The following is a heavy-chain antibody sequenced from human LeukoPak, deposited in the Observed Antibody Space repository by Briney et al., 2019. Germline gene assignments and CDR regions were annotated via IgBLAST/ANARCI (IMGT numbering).Heavy chain of an antibody. Sequence: SETLSLTCAVYGGSFSGYYWSWIRQPPGKGLEWIGEINHSGSTNYNPSLKSRVTISVDTSKNQFSLKLSSVTAADTAVYYCARRRRTTMIVVGHFDYWGQGTLVTVSS. J-gene: IGHJ4*02. CDR2: INHSGST. D-gene: IGHD3-22*01. CDR3: ARRRRTTMIVVGHFDY. CDR1: GGSFSGYY. V-gene: IGHV4-34*01.